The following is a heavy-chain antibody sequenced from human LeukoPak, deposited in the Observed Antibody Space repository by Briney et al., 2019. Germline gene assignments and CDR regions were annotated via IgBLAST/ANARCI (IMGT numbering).Heavy chain of an antibody. D-gene: IGHD6-19*01. CDR2: ISSSGSTI. V-gene: IGHV3-48*03. Sequence: PGGSLRLSCAASGFTFSSYEMNWVRQAPGKGLEWVSYISSSGSTIYYADSVKGRFTISRDNAKNSLYLQMNSLRAEDTAVYCCARDQISSSGWCGSPFDYWGQGTLVTVSS. J-gene: IGHJ4*02. CDR3: ARDQISSSGWCGSPFDY. CDR1: GFTFSSYE.